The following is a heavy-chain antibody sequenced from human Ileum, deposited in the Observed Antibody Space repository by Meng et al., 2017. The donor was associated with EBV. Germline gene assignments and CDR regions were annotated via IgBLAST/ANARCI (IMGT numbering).Heavy chain of an antibody. CDR2: IIPALGTP. D-gene: IGHD3-10*01. V-gene: IGHV1-69*06. CDR1: GSTVSVYG. CDR3: ARGTGADY. Sequence: QVQPVQSGAEVKNPGSSVKVSCKSSGSTVSVYGLSWVRQAPGQGLEWMGGIIPALGTPKYARKFQDRLTITADKSTSTGYMELHSLTSNDTAVYFCARGTGADYWGQRTLVTVSS. J-gene: IGHJ4*02.